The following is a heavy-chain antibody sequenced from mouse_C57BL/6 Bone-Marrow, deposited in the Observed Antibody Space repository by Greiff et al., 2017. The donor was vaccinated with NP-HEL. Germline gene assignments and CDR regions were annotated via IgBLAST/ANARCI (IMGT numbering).Heavy chain of an antibody. CDR2: IRLKSDNYAT. D-gene: IGHD4-1*01. CDR1: GFTFSNYW. CDR3: TLGRDEGLYWYFDV. Sequence: EVQLVESGGGLVQPGGSMKLSCVASGFTFSNYWMNWVRQSPEKGLEWVAQIRLKSDNYATHYAESVKGRFTISRDDSKSSVYLQMNNLRAEDTVIYYCTLGRDEGLYWYFDVWGTGTTVTVSS. V-gene: IGHV6-3*01. J-gene: IGHJ1*03.